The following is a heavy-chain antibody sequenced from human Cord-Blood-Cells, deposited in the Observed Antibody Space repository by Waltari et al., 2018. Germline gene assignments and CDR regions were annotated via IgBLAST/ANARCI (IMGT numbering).Heavy chain of an antibody. CDR3: ARGTRSGLDY. CDR1: GFTFSSYA. CDR2: ISYDGSNK. J-gene: IGHJ4*02. D-gene: IGHD3-10*01. V-gene: IGHV3-30-3*01. Sequence: QVQLVESGGGVVQPGRSLRLSCAASGFTFSSYAMHWVRQAPGKGVECVAVISYDGSNKYYADSVKGRFPISRDNSKNTLYLQMNILSAEDTAVYYCARGTRSGLDYWGQGTLVTVSS.